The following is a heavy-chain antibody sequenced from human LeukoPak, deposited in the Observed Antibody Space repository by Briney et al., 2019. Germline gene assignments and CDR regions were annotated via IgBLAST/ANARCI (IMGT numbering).Heavy chain of an antibody. V-gene: IGHV4-4*07. CDR1: GFTFSDHW. J-gene: IGHJ4*02. CDR2: IYSSGST. D-gene: IGHD4-17*01. Sequence: PGGSLRLSCAASGFTFSDHWMAWVRQAPGKGLEWIGRIYSSGSTNYNPSLKSRVAMSVDTAKNQFSLKLSSVTVADTAVYYCAREGRYGDYEGYWGQGTLVTVSS. CDR3: AREGRYGDYEGY.